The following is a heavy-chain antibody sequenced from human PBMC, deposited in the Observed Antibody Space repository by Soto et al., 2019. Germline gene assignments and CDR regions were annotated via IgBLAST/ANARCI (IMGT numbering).Heavy chain of an antibody. CDR3: ARLGAY. CDR1: GFDFSNYI. V-gene: IGHV3-48*02. Sequence: EVQLVESGGGLVHPGGSLRLSCAASGFDFSNYIMNWVRQAPGKGLEWISYISGSSTTILYADSVKGRFTVSRDNAKNSLYLQMNSLRDEDTAVYYCARLGAYWGKGTLVTVSS. CDR2: ISGSSTTI. J-gene: IGHJ4*02.